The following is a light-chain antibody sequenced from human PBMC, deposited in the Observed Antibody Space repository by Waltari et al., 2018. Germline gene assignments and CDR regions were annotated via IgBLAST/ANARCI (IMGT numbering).Light chain of an antibody. CDR1: QSFSSSY. J-gene: IGKJ2*01. Sequence: ELVLTQPPGTLSLSPGEGATLSCRARQSFSSSYLAWYQQKPGQAPRLLIYGTFTSATGVPDRFSGSGSGTDFTLTISRLEPEDFAVYYCHHYGSSPQTCGQGTKLEIK. V-gene: IGKV3-20*01. CDR2: GTF. CDR3: HHYGSSPQT.